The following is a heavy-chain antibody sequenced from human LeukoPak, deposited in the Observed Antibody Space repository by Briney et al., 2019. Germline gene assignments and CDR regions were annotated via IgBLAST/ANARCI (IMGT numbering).Heavy chain of an antibody. CDR2: ITAGGSFK. CDR3: ARDTAGYCSSTSCYALDY. Sequence: PGGSLRLSCAASGFTFSNYAMNWVRQAPGKGLDWVSSITAGGSFKYYADSVEGRFTISRDNAKNSLYLQMNSLRAEDTAVYYCARDTAGYCSSTSCYALDYWGQGTLVTVSS. D-gene: IGHD2-2*01. J-gene: IGHJ4*02. V-gene: IGHV3-21*01. CDR1: GFTFSNYA.